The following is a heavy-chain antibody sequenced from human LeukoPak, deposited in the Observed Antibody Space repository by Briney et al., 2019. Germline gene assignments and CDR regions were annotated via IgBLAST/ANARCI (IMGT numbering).Heavy chain of an antibody. D-gene: IGHD4-11*01. V-gene: IGHV4-30-4*01. Sequence: PSETLSLTCTVSGASISSGEDYWGWIRQTPGTGLEWIGYIYYTGTKYYNPSLESRLMMSVDTSKNQFSLRLTSVSAADTAVYYCARVKDYSDYAWFDPWCQGTLVTVS. J-gene: IGHJ5*02. CDR3: ARVKDYSDYAWFDP. CDR2: IYYTGTK. CDR1: GASISSGEDY.